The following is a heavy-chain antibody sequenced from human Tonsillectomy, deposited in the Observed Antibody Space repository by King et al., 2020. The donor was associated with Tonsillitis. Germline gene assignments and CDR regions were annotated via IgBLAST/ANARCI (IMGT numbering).Heavy chain of an antibody. J-gene: IGHJ4*02. V-gene: IGHV3-30*02. Sequence: VQLVESGGHVVQPGGSLRLSCAAFGFTLSTYDMHWVRQAPGKGLEWVASIRNDGSNQYYADSVKGRFTISRDNSKNSLYLQMNSLRPEDTAVYYCAKDGSTSWSTPFDYWGQGTLVTVSS. CDR2: IRNDGSNQ. D-gene: IGHD6-13*01. CDR3: AKDGSTSWSTPFDY. CDR1: GFTLSTYD.